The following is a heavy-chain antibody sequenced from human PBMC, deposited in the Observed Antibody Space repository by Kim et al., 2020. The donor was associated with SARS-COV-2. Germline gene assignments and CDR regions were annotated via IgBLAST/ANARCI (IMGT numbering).Heavy chain of an antibody. V-gene: IGHV3-9*01. CDR2: ISWNSGSI. CDR3: AKASSWYWYFQH. Sequence: GGSLRLSCAASGFTFDDYAMHWVRQAPGKGLEWVSGISWNSGSIGYADSVKGRFTISRDNAKNSLYLQMNSLRAEDTALYYCAKASSWYWYFQHWGQGTL. CDR1: GFTFDDYA. D-gene: IGHD6-13*01. J-gene: IGHJ1*01.